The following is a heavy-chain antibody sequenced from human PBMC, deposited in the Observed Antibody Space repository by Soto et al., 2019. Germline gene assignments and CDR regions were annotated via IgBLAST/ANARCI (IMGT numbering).Heavy chain of an antibody. V-gene: IGHV4-59*01. Sequence: SETLSLTCTVSGGSISSYYWSWIRQPPGKGLEWIGYIYYSGSTNHNPSLKSRVTISVDTSKNQFSLKLSSVTAADTAVYYCARTQRSGVSDYWGQGTLVTVSS. D-gene: IGHD2-15*01. CDR1: GGSISSYY. CDR2: IYYSGST. J-gene: IGHJ4*02. CDR3: ARTQRSGVSDY.